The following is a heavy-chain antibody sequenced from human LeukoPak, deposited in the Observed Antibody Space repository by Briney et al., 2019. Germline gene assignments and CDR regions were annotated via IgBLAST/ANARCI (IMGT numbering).Heavy chain of an antibody. CDR1: GYNFASSW. CDR2: IYPGDSDT. V-gene: IGHV5-51*01. CDR3: ARSVYYYMDV. Sequence: GESLKISCKGSGYNFASSWIAWVRQVPGKDLEWMGIIYPGDSDTRYSPSFQGQVTISADKSISTAYLQWSSLKASDTAMYYCARSVYYYMDVWGKGTTVTVSS. J-gene: IGHJ6*03.